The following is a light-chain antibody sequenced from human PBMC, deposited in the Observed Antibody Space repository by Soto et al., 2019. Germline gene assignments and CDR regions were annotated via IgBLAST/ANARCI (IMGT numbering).Light chain of an antibody. V-gene: IGKV3-15*01. J-gene: IGKJ2*01. CDR3: RQYHNGTPQYT. CDR2: GAS. CDR1: QSVASN. Sequence: EIVMTKSPASLSVSPGDGATLSCLASQSVASNVAWDQQKPGQGHSLLIHGASTRAAGVPDRFSRSGSGTDFTLSISSLQSEDLAGDYGRQYHNGTPQYTFGQGTKLQIK.